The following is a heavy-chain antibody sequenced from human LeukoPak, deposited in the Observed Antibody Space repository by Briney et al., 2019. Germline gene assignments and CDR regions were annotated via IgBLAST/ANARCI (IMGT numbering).Heavy chain of an antibody. J-gene: IGHJ4*02. Sequence: PGRSLRLSCAASGFTFSSYAMHWVRQAPGKGLEWVAVISYDGSNKYYADSVKGRFTIPRDNSKNTLYLQMNSLRAEDTAVYYCARDTSGHAFDYWGQGTLVTVSS. CDR2: ISYDGSNK. CDR3: ARDTSGHAFDY. V-gene: IGHV3-30*04. CDR1: GFTFSSYA. D-gene: IGHD2-2*01.